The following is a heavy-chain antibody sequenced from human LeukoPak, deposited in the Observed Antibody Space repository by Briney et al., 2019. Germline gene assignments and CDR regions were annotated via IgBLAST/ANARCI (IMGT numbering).Heavy chain of an antibody. Sequence: GASVKVSCKASGYTVTGYYMHWVRQAPGQGLEWMGWINPNSGGRNYAQKFQCRVTMPRDTSIRTVYMELSRLRSKDTAVYYCARDLNYYYDSSGYYYPYYYGMDVWGQGTTVTVSS. CDR1: GYTVTGYY. J-gene: IGHJ6*02. D-gene: IGHD3-22*01. CDR3: ARDLNYYYDSSGYYYPYYYGMDV. V-gene: IGHV1-2*02. CDR2: INPNSGGR.